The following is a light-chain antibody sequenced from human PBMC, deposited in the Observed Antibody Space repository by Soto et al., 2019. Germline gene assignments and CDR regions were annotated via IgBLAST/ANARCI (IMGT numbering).Light chain of an antibody. Sequence: QAVLTQSPSASASLGASVKLTCTLSSGHITYDITWHQQQPEKGPRYLMKVRADGSHTKGDGIPDRFSGSTSGGERYLTISGLRSEDEADYYCQTWGTDYRIFGGGTQLTVL. CDR1: SGHITYD. CDR3: QTWGTDYRI. CDR2: VRADGSH. V-gene: IGLV4-69*02. J-gene: IGLJ2*01.